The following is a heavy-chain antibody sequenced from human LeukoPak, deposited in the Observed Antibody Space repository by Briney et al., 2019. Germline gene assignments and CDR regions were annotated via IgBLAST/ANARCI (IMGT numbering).Heavy chain of an antibody. CDR2: IYWDDDK. CDR1: GFSLSISGVG. D-gene: IGHD6-6*01. V-gene: IGHV2-5*02. Sequence: KGSGPTLVNPTPTLTLTCTFSGFSLSISGVGVGWIRQPPGKALEWLALIYWDDDKRYSPSLKSRLTITKDTSKNQVVLTMTNMDPVDTATYFCAHRGSIAIGGPVFDYWGQGTLVTVSS. J-gene: IGHJ4*02. CDR3: AHRGSIAIGGPVFDY.